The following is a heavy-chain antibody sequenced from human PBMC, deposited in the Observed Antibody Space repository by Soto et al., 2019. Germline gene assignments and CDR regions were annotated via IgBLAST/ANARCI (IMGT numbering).Heavy chain of an antibody. V-gene: IGHV1-18*04. CDR2: ISPYNGNT. D-gene: IGHD3-10*01. CDR3: ARVALVRAVIIDWFDP. CDR1: GYTFTSYG. Sequence: ASVKVSCKASGYTFTSYGISWVRQAPGQGLEWMGWISPYNGNTNYAQKFQGRVTMTTDTSTSAAYMELRSLRSDDTAVYYCARVALVRAVIIDWFDPWGQGNLVTVSS. J-gene: IGHJ5*02.